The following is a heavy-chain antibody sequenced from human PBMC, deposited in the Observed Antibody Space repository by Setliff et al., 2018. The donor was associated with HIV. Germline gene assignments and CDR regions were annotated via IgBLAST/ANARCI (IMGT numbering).Heavy chain of an antibody. D-gene: IGHD2-15*01. CDR1: GGSISSGSNY. V-gene: IGHV4-61*09. CDR2: IYTSGST. CDR3: ARMRGVVVVAAILILAADAFDI. Sequence: SETLSLTCTVSGGSISSGSNYWSWIRQPAGKGLEWIGHIYTSGSTNYNPSLKSRVTISVDTSKNQFSLKLSSVTAADTAVYYCARMRGVVVVAAILILAADAFDIWGQGTMVTVSS. J-gene: IGHJ3*02.